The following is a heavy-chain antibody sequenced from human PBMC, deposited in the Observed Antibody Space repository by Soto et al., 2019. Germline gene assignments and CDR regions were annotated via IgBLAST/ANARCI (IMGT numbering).Heavy chain of an antibody. Sequence: LRLSCAVSGFTFSAYWMHWVRQTPGKGLVWVSRINPDGTKTNYADSVEGRFTISRDNAKGTLYLQMNSLSAEDTAIYFCSSDTFGLRDTWGQGTLVTVSS. CDR2: INPDGTKT. D-gene: IGHD3-3*01. CDR1: GFTFSAYW. J-gene: IGHJ5*02. V-gene: IGHV3-74*01. CDR3: SSDTFGLRDT.